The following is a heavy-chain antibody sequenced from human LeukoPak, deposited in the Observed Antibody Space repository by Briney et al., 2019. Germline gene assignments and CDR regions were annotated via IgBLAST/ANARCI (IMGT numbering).Heavy chain of an antibody. J-gene: IGHJ4*02. CDR2: VFYNGAT. CDR3: ARDGRAGSLFAY. D-gene: IGHD6-19*01. V-gene: IGHV4-39*07. CDR1: GGSISSSIYY. Sequence: SETLSLTCIVSGGSISSSIYYWAWVRQPPGKGLEWIGTVFYNGATQYSPSLRSRVTISIDTATNQFSLKLTSVTAADTAIYYCARDGRAGSLFAYWGQGTLVTVSS.